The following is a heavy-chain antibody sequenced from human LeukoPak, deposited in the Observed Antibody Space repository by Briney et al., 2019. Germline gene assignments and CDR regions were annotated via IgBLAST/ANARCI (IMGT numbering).Heavy chain of an antibody. Sequence: TSETLSLTCTVSGGSISRGSYYWSWIRQPAGKGLEWIGRIYTSGSTNYNPSLKSRVTISVDTSKNQFSLKLSSVTAADTAVYYCARDRPRLRGYSYGYYYYMDVWGKGTTVTVSS. CDR1: GGSISRGSYY. CDR3: ARDRPRLRGYSYGYYYYMDV. CDR2: IYTSGST. D-gene: IGHD5-18*01. V-gene: IGHV4-61*02. J-gene: IGHJ6*03.